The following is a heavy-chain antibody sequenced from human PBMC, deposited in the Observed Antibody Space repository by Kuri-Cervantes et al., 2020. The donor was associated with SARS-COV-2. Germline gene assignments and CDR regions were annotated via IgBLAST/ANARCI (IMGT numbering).Heavy chain of an antibody. CDR2: IHPGDSET. CDR1: GYSFTSYW. CDR3: ARLPTGVPAAPPDY. V-gene: IGHV5-51*01. D-gene: IGHD2-2*01. Sequence: GESQKTSSTGSGYSFTSYWIGWVRQMPGKGLEWMGIIHPGDSETRYSPFLQGQVTTSDDKSISTAYLQRSSLKASDTAMYYCARLPTGVPAAPPDYWGQGTLVTVSS. J-gene: IGHJ4*01.